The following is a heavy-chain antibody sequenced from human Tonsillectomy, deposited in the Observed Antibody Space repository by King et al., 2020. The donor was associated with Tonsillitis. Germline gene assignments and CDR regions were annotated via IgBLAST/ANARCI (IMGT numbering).Heavy chain of an antibody. Sequence: QLVQSGPEVKKPGTSVKVPCKASGFTFTSSAVQWVRQARGQRLEWIGWIVVSTGNTNYAQKFQERVTITRDMSTSTAYMELSSLRSEDTAVYYCAADPAYYYVNTAYNFGYWGQGTLVTVSS. CDR2: IVVSTGNT. CDR1: GFTFTSSA. J-gene: IGHJ4*02. CDR3: AADPAYYYVNTAYNFGY. V-gene: IGHV1-58*01. D-gene: IGHD3-22*01.